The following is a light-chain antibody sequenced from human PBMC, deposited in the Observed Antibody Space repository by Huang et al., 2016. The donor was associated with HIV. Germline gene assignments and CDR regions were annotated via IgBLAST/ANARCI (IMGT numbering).Light chain of an antibody. J-gene: IGKJ1*01. CDR2: AAS. Sequence: DIQMTQSPSSLSASVGDRVTITCRAGQSVRTYLNWYQQKPGNAPKVLIFAASSLQSGVPSRCSGRGSGTNFTLTINSLQPEDCATYYCQQSFSTPWTFGQGTKVEVK. CDR1: QSVRTY. CDR3: QQSFSTPWT. V-gene: IGKV1-39*01.